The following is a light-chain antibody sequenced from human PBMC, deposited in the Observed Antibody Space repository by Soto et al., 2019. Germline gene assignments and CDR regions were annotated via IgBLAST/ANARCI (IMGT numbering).Light chain of an antibody. J-gene: IGKJ2*01. CDR2: DVS. CDR1: QTVERW. CDR3: QQYKDYVYT. Sequence: DIQMTQSPSTLSASVGDRVIITCRASQTVERWMDWYQQKPGKAPKLLISDVSTLERGVPSRFSGSGSATEFTLTISGLQPDDFATYCCQQYKDYVYTFGQGTKVESK. V-gene: IGKV1-5*01.